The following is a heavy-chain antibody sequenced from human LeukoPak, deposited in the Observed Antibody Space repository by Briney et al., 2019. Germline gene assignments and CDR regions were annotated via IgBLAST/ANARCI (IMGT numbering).Heavy chain of an antibody. CDR2: IYHSGST. D-gene: IGHD1-26*01. CDR3: AREAVYSGSQKLDY. CDR1: GGSISSSNW. V-gene: IGHV4-4*02. Sequence: PSETLSLTCAVSGGSISSSNWWSWVRQPPGKGLEWIGEIYHSGSTNYNPSLKSRVTISVDKSKNQFSLKLSSVTAADTAVYYCAREAVYSGSQKLDYWGQGTLVTVSS. J-gene: IGHJ4*02.